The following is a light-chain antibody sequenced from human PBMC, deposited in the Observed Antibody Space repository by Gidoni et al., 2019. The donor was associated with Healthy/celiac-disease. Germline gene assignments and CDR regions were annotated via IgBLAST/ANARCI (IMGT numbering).Light chain of an antibody. CDR1: QYISNY. J-gene: IGKJ4*01. V-gene: IGKV1-33*01. CDR3: QQYDNLPLT. Sequence: DMQQTQSPSSLSASVGDSITITCQASQYISNYLNWYQQKPGKAPKLLIYDASNLETGVPSRFSGSGSGTDFTLTISSLQPEDIATYYCQQYDNLPLTFXGXTRVEIK. CDR2: DAS.